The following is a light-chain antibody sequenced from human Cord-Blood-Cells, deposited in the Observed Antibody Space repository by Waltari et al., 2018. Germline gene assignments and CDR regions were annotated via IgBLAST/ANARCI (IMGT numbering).Light chain of an antibody. CDR2: DVS. Sequence: QSALTQPRSVSGSPGQSVTISCTGTSSDVGGYNYVSWYQQHPGKAPKLMIYDVSKRPSGVPDRFPGSKSGNTASLTISGLQADDEADYYCCSYAGSYNWVFGGGTKLTVL. CDR1: SSDVGGYNY. V-gene: IGLV2-11*01. J-gene: IGLJ3*02. CDR3: CSYAGSYNWV.